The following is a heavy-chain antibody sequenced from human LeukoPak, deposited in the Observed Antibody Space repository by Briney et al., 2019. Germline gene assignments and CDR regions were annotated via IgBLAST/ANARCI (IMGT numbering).Heavy chain of an antibody. V-gene: IGHV3-30*04. CDR3: ARAELLHYFDY. CDR1: GFTFSSYA. Sequence: GGSMRLSCAASGFTFSSYAMHWVRQAQGKGMEWVAVISNDGRKKYYADSVKGRFTISRHNSKNTLYLQMNSLRAEDTAVYYCARAELLHYFDYGGQGPLVTVSA. D-gene: IGHD1-26*01. CDR2: ISNDGRKK. J-gene: IGHJ4*02.